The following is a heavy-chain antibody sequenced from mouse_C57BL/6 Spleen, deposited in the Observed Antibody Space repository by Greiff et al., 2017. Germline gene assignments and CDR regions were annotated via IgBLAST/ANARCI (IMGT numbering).Heavy chain of an antibody. CDR3: ERLTTEVEWKNS. CDR1: GYTFTSYW. D-gene: IGHD1-1*01. Sequence: QVQLQQPGAELVMPGASVKLSCKASGYTFTSYWMHWVKQRPGQGLEWIGEIDPSDSYTNYNQKFKGKSTLTVDKSSSTAYMQLSSLTSEDSAVYYCERLTTEVEWKNSWGQGTTLPVSS. CDR2: IDPSDSYT. J-gene: IGHJ2*01. V-gene: IGHV1-69*01.